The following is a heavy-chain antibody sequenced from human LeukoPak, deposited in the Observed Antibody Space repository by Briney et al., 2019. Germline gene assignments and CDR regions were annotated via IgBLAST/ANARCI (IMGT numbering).Heavy chain of an antibody. CDR1: GFTFSSYS. CDR2: ISSSSSTI. J-gene: IGHJ4*02. D-gene: IGHD2-2*01. CDR3: AGLGCSSTTCFDY. Sequence: PGGSLRLSCAASGFTFSSYSMNWVRQAPGKGLEWVSYISSSSSTIYYADSVKGRFTISRDNAKNSLYLQMNSLRAEDTAVYCCAGLGCSSTTCFDYWGQGTLVTVSS. V-gene: IGHV3-48*01.